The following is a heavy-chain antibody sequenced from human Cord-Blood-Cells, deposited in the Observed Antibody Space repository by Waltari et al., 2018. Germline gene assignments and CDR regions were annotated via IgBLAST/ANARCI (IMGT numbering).Heavy chain of an antibody. D-gene: IGHD6-13*01. J-gene: IGHJ6*02. Sequence: QVQLVQSGAEVKKPGASVKVSCKAPGYTFTSYGISWVRPAPGQGLERMGWIRADNGNTNYEQKLQGRVTMTTDTSTSTAYMELRSLRSDDTAVYYCARDRSPSLYSSSWYYYYGMDVWGQGTTVTVSS. CDR3: ARDRSPSLYSSSWYYYYGMDV. CDR1: GYTFTSYG. V-gene: IGHV1-18*01. CDR2: IRADNGNT.